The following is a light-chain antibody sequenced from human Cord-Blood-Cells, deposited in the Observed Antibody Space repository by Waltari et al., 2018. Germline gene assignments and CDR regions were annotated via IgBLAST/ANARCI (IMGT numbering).Light chain of an antibody. CDR1: SSDVGGYNY. CDR2: EVS. Sequence: QSALTQPAPVSGSPGQSITISCTVTSSDVGGYNYVSWYQQHPGKAPKLMIYEVSNRPSGVSNRFSGSKSGNTASLTISGLQAEDEADYYCSSYTSSSTVVFGGGTKLTVL. CDR3: SSYTSSSTVV. V-gene: IGLV2-14*01. J-gene: IGLJ2*01.